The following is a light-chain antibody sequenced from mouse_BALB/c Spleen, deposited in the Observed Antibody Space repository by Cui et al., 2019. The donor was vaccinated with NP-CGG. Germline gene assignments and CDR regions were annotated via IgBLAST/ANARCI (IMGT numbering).Light chain of an antibody. CDR2: GTN. J-gene: IGLJ1*01. V-gene: IGLV1*01. CDR1: TGAVTTSNY. CDR3: ALWYSNHWV. Sequence: QAVVTQESALTTSPGETVTLTCRSSTGAVTTSNYANWVQEKPDNLFTGLIGGTNNRAPGVPARFSGSLIGDKAALTITGAQTEDEAIYFCALWYSNHWVFGGGTNLTVL.